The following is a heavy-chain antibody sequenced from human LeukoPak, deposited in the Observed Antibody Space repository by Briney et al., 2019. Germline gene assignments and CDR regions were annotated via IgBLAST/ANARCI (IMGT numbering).Heavy chain of an antibody. J-gene: IGHJ4*02. CDR2: IHSNGVT. Sequence: SETLSLTCTVSGGPITNDYWSWIRQPPGKGLEWIGYIHSNGVTNYNLSLKSRVTMSLDTSKSQLSLKVASVTAADTAVYYCARRRLYYGSGSSRYYFDYWGQGTLVTVSS. D-gene: IGHD3-10*01. CDR3: ARRRLYYGSGSSRYYFDY. CDR1: GGPITNDY. V-gene: IGHV4-59*12.